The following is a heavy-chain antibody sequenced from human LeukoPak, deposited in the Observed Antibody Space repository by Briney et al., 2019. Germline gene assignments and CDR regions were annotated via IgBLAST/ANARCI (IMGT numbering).Heavy chain of an antibody. V-gene: IGHV1-18*01. CDR3: ARVKYDFWSGYYVWFDP. Sequence: GASVKVSCKASGYTFTSYGISWVRQAPGQGLEWMGWISAYNGNTNYAQKLQGRVTMTTDTSTSTAYMELRSLRSDDTAVYYCARVKYDFWSGYYVWFDPWGQGTLVTVSS. CDR2: ISAYNGNT. D-gene: IGHD3-3*01. J-gene: IGHJ5*02. CDR1: GYTFTSYG.